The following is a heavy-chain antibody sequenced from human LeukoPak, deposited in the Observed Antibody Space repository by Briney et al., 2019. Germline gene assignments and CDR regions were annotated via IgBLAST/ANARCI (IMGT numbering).Heavy chain of an antibody. V-gene: IGHV1-2*02. J-gene: IGHJ5*02. CDR2: INPNSGGT. CDR3: ARDLESYSSGWFDP. D-gene: IGHD6-25*01. CDR1: GYTFTGYY. Sequence: ASVKVSSKASGYTFTGYYMHWVRQAPGQGLERMGWINPNSGGTNYAQKFQGRVTMTRDTSISTAYMELSRLRSDDTAVYYCARDLESYSSGWFDPWGQGTLVTVSS.